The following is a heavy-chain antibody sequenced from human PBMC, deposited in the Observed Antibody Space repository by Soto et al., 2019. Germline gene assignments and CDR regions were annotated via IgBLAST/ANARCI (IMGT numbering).Heavy chain of an antibody. V-gene: IGHV2-5*02. CDR2: IYWDDDK. CDR3: AHSYLDILTGYYIWFDP. D-gene: IGHD3-9*01. J-gene: IGHJ5*02. CDR1: GFSLSTSGVG. Sequence: QITLKESGPTLVKPTQTLTLTCTFSGFSLSTSGVGVGWIRQPPGKALERLALIYWDDDKRYSPSLKSRLTITKDTSKNQVVLTMTNMDPVDTATYYCAHSYLDILTGYYIWFDPWGQGTLVTVSS.